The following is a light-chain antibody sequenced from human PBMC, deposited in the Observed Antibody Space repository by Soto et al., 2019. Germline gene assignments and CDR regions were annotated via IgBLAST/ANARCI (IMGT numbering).Light chain of an antibody. CDR3: QQSYSTPGYT. J-gene: IGKJ2*01. CDR1: QSISSY. CDR2: AAS. V-gene: IGKV1-39*01. Sequence: DIQMTQSPSSLSASVGDRVTITCRASQSISSYLNWYQQKPGKAPKLLIYAASSLQSGAPSRFSGSGSGTDFTLTISSLQPEDFATYYCQQSYSTPGYTFGQGNKLEIK.